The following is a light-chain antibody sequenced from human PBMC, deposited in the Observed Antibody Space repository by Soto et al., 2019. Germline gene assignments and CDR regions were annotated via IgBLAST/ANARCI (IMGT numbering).Light chain of an antibody. Sequence: EIVMTQSPATLSVSPGERATLSCRASQSVSSNLAWYQQKPGQAPRLLIYGASSSATGIPDRFSGSGSGTDFTLTISRLEPEDFAVYYCQQYGSSPRTFGQGTKVDIK. J-gene: IGKJ1*01. CDR2: GAS. CDR1: QSVSSN. CDR3: QQYGSSPRT. V-gene: IGKV3-20*01.